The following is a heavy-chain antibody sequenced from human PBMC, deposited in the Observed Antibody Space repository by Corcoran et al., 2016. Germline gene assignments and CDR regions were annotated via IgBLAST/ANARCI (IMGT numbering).Heavy chain of an antibody. Sequence: QVQLVQSGAEVKKPGASVKVSCKASGYTFTSYGISWVRQAPGQGLVWMGWISAYNGNTNYAQKLQGRVTMTTDTSTSTAYMELRSLRSDDTAVYYGAREEIQPYYYYGMDVWGQGTTVTVSS. CDR1: GYTFTSYG. J-gene: IGHJ6*02. V-gene: IGHV1-18*01. D-gene: IGHD5-18*01. CDR3: AREEIQPYYYYGMDV. CDR2: ISAYNGNT.